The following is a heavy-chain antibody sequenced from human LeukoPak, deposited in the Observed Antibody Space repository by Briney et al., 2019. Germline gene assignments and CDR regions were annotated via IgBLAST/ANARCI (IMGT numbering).Heavy chain of an antibody. D-gene: IGHD2-21*02. CDR1: GGSISSTYDH. J-gene: IGHJ4*02. CDR2: IRYSGTT. Sequence: PPETLSLTCTVSGGSISSTYDHWDWTRQPPGKGLEWLGSIRYSGTTYYNLSLKGRVTIFVDTSNNQFSLRLRSVTAADTAVYYCARRLHYFDYWGQGSLVTVSS. CDR3: ARRLHYFDY. V-gene: IGHV4-39*01.